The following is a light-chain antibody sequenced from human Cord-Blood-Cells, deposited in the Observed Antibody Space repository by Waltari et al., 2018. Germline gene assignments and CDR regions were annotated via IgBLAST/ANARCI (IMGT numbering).Light chain of an antibody. Sequence: QSALTQPASVSGSPGQSITISCTGTSSDVGGYNYVSWYQQHPGKAPKLMIYDVSNRPPGVSNRCSGSKSGNTAPLTISGLLAENEADYYCSSYTSSSTWVFGGGTKLTVL. CDR2: DVS. V-gene: IGLV2-14*01. J-gene: IGLJ3*02. CDR1: SSDVGGYNY. CDR3: SSYTSSSTWV.